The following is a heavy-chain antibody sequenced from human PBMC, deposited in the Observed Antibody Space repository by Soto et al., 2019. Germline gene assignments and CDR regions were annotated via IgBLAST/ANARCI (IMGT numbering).Heavy chain of an antibody. D-gene: IGHD2-15*01. V-gene: IGHV5-51*01. CDR1: GYSFTSYW. Sequence: GESLKISCKGSGYSFTSYWIGWVRQMPGKGLEWMGIIYPGDSDTRYSPSFQGQVTISADKSISTAYLQGSSLKASDTAMYYCARAGYCSGGSCRMNYYYYGMGVWGQGTTVTVSS. J-gene: IGHJ6*02. CDR2: IYPGDSDT. CDR3: ARAGYCSGGSCRMNYYYYGMGV.